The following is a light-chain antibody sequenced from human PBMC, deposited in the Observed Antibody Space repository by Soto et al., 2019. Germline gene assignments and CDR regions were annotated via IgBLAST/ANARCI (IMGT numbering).Light chain of an antibody. CDR1: SSDVGGYNY. Sequence: QSALTQPASVSGSPGQSITISCTGTSSDVGGYNYVSWYQQHPGKAPKLMIYDVSNRPSGVSNRFSGSKAGNTACLTISWRQAEDEADYYCSSYTSSSTVVFGGGTKLTVL. V-gene: IGLV2-14*01. J-gene: IGLJ2*01. CDR3: SSYTSSSTVV. CDR2: DVS.